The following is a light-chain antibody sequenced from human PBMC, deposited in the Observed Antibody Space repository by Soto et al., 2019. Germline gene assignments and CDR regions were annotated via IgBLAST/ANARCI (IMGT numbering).Light chain of an antibody. CDR1: QSGSYY. V-gene: IGKV3-15*01. Sequence: EILMTQSPATLSVSPGERVTFSCRASQSGSYYLAWYQQKPGQAPRLLIYDASTRATGVPVRFSGSGSGTDFTLTISSLQPEDFATYYCQQLNSYPRTFGPGTKVDIK. J-gene: IGKJ3*01. CDR2: DAS. CDR3: QQLNSYPRT.